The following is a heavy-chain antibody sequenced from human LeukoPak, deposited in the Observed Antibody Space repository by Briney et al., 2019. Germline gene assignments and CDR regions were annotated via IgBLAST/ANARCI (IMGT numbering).Heavy chain of an antibody. Sequence: GSVKVSCKASGYTFTSHGISWVRQAPGQGLEWMGWISAYNGNTNYAQKLQGRVTMTTDTSTSTAYMELRSLRSDDTAVYYCARDGVGATGIDAFDIWGQGTMVTVSS. J-gene: IGHJ3*02. CDR3: ARDGVGATGIDAFDI. D-gene: IGHD1-26*01. V-gene: IGHV1-18*01. CDR1: GYTFTSHG. CDR2: ISAYNGNT.